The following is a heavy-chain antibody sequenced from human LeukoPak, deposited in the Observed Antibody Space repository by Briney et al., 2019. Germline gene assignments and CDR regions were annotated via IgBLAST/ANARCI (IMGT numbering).Heavy chain of an antibody. CDR3: ASEVLTGVVVFDY. V-gene: IGHV4-39*07. D-gene: IGHD7-27*01. CDR1: GGSISSSSYY. Sequence: PSETLSLTCTVSGGSISSSSYYWGWIRQPPGKGLEWIGSINDSGSTYYNPSLKSRVTISVDTSKNQFSLKLSSVTAADTAVYYCASEVLTGVVVFDYWGQGTLVTVSS. CDR2: INDSGST. J-gene: IGHJ4*02.